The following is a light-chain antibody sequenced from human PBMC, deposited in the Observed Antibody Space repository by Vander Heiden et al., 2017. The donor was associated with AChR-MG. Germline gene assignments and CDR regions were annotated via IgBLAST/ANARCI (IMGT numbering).Light chain of an antibody. CDR3: SSYAGSGTWV. Sequence: PGQSITISCTGTSSGVGTYNLVSWYQQHPGKAPKVMIYEDNKRPSGISSRFSGSKSGNTASLTISGLQAEDDSDYYCSSYAGSGTWVFGGGTKLTVL. J-gene: IGLJ3*02. CDR2: EDN. V-gene: IGLV2-23*01. CDR1: SSGVGTYNL.